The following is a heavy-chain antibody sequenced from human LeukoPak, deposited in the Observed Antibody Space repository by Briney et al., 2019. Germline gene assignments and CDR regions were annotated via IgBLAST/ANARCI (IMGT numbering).Heavy chain of an antibody. CDR2: IIPIFGTA. CDR3: ARGPYSSSYYYYYYYYMDV. J-gene: IGHJ6*03. CDR1: GGTFSSYA. V-gene: IGHV1-69*13. Sequence: GASVKVSCKASGGTFSSYAISWVRQAPGQGLEWMGGIIPIFGTANYAQKFQGRVTITADESTSTAYMELSSLRSEDTAVYYCARGPYSSSYYYYYYYYMDVWGKGTTVTVSS. D-gene: IGHD6-6*01.